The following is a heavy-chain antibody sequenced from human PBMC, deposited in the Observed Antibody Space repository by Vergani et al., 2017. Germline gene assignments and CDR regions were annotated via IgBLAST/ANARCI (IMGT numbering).Heavy chain of an antibody. CDR3: ARERGESYGVYNDAFDI. Sequence: QVRLQQWGAGLLKPSETLSLTCAVYGGSFSGYYWSWIRQPPGKGLEWIGEINHSGSTNYNPSLKSRVTISVDTSKNQFSLKLSSVTAADTAVYYCARERGESYGVYNDAFDIWGQGTMVTVSS. D-gene: IGHD4-17*01. CDR2: INHSGST. J-gene: IGHJ3*02. V-gene: IGHV4-34*01. CDR1: GGSFSGYY.